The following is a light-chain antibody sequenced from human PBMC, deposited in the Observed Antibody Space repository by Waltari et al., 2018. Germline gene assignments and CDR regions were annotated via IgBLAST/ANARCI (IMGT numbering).Light chain of an antibody. J-gene: IGLJ1*01. CDR1: SRDVGDYDW. Sequence: QSALTPPASVSGSPGQSLTISCTAPSRDVGDYDWVSWYQQHPGKAPKVVIFDVSYRPSGVSNRFSGSKSGNTASLTISGLQAEDEADYYCTSYTSRHSLVFGTGTKVTVL. CDR2: DVS. CDR3: TSYTSRHSLV. V-gene: IGLV2-14*03.